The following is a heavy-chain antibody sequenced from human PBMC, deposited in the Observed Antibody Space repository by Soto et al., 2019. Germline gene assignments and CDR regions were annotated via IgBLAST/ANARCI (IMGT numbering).Heavy chain of an antibody. CDR2: IIPIFGTA. Sequence: GASVKVSCKASGGTFSSYAISWVRQAPGQGLEWMGGIIPIFGTANYAQKFQGRVTITADESTSTAYMELSSLRSEDTAVYYCARAYSGYDYRMLPSYYYYGMDVWGQGTTVTV. CDR1: GGTFSSYA. D-gene: IGHD5-12*01. CDR3: ARAYSGYDYRMLPSYYYYGMDV. J-gene: IGHJ6*02. V-gene: IGHV1-69*13.